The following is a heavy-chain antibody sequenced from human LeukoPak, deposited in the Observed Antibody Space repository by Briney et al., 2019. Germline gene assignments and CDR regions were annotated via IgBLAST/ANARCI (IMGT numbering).Heavy chain of an antibody. CDR2: IYHSGST. CDR3: ARGIGGSGYYFDY. CDR1: GYSISSGYY. V-gene: IGHV4-38-2*02. J-gene: IGHJ4*02. D-gene: IGHD3-3*01. Sequence: SETLSLTCTVSGYSISSGYYWGWIRQPPGKGLEWIGSIYHSGSTYYNPSLKSRVTISVDTSKNQFSLKLSSVTAADTAVYYCARGIGGSGYYFDYWGQGTLVTVSS.